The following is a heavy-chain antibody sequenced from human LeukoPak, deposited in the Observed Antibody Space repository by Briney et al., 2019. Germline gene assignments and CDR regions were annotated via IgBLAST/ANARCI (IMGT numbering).Heavy chain of an antibody. D-gene: IGHD3-16*01. Sequence: PSETLSLTCTVSGGSISSSSYFWGWIRQPPGKGLEWIGSIYYSGSTYYNPSLKSRVTISVDTSKNQFSLKLSSVTAADTAVYYCASSYDYVWGSSDYWGQGTLVTVSS. CDR3: ASSYDYVWGSSDY. V-gene: IGHV4-39*01. CDR1: GGSISSSSYF. J-gene: IGHJ4*02. CDR2: IYYSGST.